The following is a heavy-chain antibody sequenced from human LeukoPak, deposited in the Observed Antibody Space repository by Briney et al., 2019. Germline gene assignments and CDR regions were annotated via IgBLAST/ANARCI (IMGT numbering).Heavy chain of an antibody. D-gene: IGHD3-22*01. Sequence: PGGSLRLSCAASGFTFSTFAMIWVRQPPGKGLEWVGRIKSKTEGGTTDFAAPVKGRFTISRDDSKSTLYLQMNSLKSEDTAVYYCTTGPIFHYDSSGYEEITAYWGQGTLVTVSS. CDR2: IKSKTEGGTT. CDR1: GFTFSTFA. CDR3: TTGPIFHYDSSGYEEITAY. J-gene: IGHJ4*02. V-gene: IGHV3-15*01.